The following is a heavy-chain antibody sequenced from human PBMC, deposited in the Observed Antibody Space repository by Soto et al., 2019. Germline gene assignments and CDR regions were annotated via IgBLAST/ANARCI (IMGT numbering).Heavy chain of an antibody. CDR2: ITGSTGTT. CDR3: AKDTCSSPYYMDV. Sequence: EVQVLESGGGSVQPGGSLRLSCAASGFTFSNFAMSWVRHAPGKGLEWVSEITGSTGTTYYADSGRGRFIISRDNSQNTLHLQMNSLRPEDTAVYYCAKDTCSSPYYMDVWGKGTTFTVSS. CDR1: GFTFSNFA. J-gene: IGHJ6*03. V-gene: IGHV3-23*01. D-gene: IGHD6-19*01.